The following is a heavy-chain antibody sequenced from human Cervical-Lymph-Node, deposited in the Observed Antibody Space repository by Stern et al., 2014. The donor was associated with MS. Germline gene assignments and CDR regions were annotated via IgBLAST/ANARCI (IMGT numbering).Heavy chain of an antibody. J-gene: IGHJ4*02. CDR1: GFTFSSDS. Sequence: VQLVQSGGGLVKPGGSLRLSCAASGFTFSSDSMNWVRQAPGQGLEWVSSISSSSSYIYYADSVKGRFPISRDNAKNSLYLQMNSLRAEDTAVYYCARDPITMVRGVIYWGQGTLVTVSS. CDR3: ARDPITMVRGVIY. D-gene: IGHD3-10*01. V-gene: IGHV3-21*01. CDR2: ISSSSSYI.